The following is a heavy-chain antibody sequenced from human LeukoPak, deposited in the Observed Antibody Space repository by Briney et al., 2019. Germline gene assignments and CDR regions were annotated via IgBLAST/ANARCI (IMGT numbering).Heavy chain of an antibody. CDR1: GDSISSYY. CDR3: ATYSSSWYGGGYFDY. D-gene: IGHD6-13*01. J-gene: IGHJ4*02. Sequence: SETLSLTCTVSGDSISSYYWTWIRQPPGEGLEWIGYIHYSGSINYNPSLKSRVTISVDTSKNQFSLKLSSVTAADTAMYYCATYSSSWYGGGYFDYWGQGTLVTVSS. V-gene: IGHV4-59*01. CDR2: IHYSGSI.